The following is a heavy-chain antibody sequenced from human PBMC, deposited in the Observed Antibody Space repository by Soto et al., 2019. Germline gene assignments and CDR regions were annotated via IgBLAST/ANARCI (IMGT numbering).Heavy chain of an antibody. CDR3: LIPNSPRWHEVAC. V-gene: IGHV4-39*03. D-gene: IGHD2-15*01. J-gene: IGHJ4*02. CDR1: VDSISSNSYF. Sequence: ETLSLTCTVSVDSISSNSYFWAWIRQPPGKGLEWIGSIYYSGTTYYNPSLKSRVTISVDRSKNQFSLKLSSVTAADTAVYYCLIPNSPRWHEVACWGQGALVTVSS. CDR2: IYYSGTT.